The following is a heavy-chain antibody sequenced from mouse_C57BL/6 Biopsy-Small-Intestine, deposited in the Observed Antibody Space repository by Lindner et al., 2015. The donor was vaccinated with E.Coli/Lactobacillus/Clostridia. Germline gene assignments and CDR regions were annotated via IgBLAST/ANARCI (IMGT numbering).Heavy chain of an antibody. CDR1: GYTFTDYN. Sequence: VQLQESGPELVKPGASVKMSCKASGYTFTDYNIHWVKQSHGKSLEWIGYINPNNGGAKYNQKFKGKATLTVNKSSSTAYMGLRSLTSEDSAVYYCAREATGTRGLFGYWGQGTTLTVSS. V-gene: IGHV1-22*01. D-gene: IGHD4-1*02. J-gene: IGHJ2*01. CDR2: INPNNGGA. CDR3: AREATGTRGLFGY.